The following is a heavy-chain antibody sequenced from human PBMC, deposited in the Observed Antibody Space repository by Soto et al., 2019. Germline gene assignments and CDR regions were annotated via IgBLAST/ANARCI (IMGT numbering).Heavy chain of an antibody. CDR3: ATHPGERGGSDY. J-gene: IGHJ4*02. CDR2: IYYSGGT. CDR1: GDSISSYY. V-gene: IGHV4-59*01. Sequence: SETLSLTCTVSGDSISSYYWTWIRQPPGKGLEWIGYIYYSGGTNYNPSLKSRVTISVDTSKNQFSLKLSSVTAADTAVYYCATHPGERGGSDYWGQGTLVTVSS. D-gene: IGHD3-16*01.